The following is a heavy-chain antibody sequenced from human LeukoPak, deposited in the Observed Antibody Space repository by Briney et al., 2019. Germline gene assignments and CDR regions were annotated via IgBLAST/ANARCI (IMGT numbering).Heavy chain of an antibody. Sequence: GGSLRLSCAASGFTVSSNYMSWVRQAPGKGLEWVSGITGSGETFYADSVKGRFTISRHNSKNTLYLQMNSLRAEDTAVYYCARDSLAAAGTSVWGQGTLVTVSS. CDR2: ITGSGET. J-gene: IGHJ4*02. D-gene: IGHD6-13*01. CDR3: ARDSLAAAGTSV. V-gene: IGHV3-53*04. CDR1: GFTVSSNY.